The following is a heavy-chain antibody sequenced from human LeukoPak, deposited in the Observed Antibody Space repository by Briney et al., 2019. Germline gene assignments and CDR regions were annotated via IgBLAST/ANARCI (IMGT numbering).Heavy chain of an antibody. CDR1: GFTFSSYA. V-gene: IGHV3-23*01. D-gene: IGHD4-17*01. Sequence: GGSLRLSCAASGFTFSSYAMSWVRQAPGKGLEWVSGISGSSGRTHYADSVKGRFTISRDNSKNTLFLQMNSLTTEDTAVYYCAREVGGDYVFDYWGQGTLVTVSS. CDR2: ISGSSGRT. CDR3: AREVGGDYVFDY. J-gene: IGHJ4*02.